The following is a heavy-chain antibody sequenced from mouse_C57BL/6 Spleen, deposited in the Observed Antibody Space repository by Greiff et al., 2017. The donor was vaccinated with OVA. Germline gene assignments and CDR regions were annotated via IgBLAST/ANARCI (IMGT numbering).Heavy chain of an antibody. CDR2: IYPRSGNT. CDR3: TRTYYCGSSTCAWFAY. D-gene: IGHD1-1*01. J-gene: IGHJ3*01. V-gene: IGHV1-81*01. Sequence: QVQLQQSGAELARPGASVKLSCKASGYTFTSYGISWVKQRTGQGLEWIGEIYPRSGNTYYNEKFKGKATLTADKSSSTAYMELSSLTSEDAAVYYGTRTYYCGSSTCAWFAYWGQGTLVTVSA. CDR1: GYTFTSYG.